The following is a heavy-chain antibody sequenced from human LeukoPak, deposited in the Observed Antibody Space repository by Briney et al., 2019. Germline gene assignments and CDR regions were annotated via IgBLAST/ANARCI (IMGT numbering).Heavy chain of an antibody. Sequence: SETLSLTCTVSGGSISSSSYYWGWIRQPPGKGLEWIGSIYYSGSTYYNPSLKSRVTISVDTSKNQFSLKLSSVTAADTAVYYCARLAGGSLDYWGPGTLVTVSS. CDR2: IYYSGST. CDR3: ARLAGGSLDY. D-gene: IGHD1-26*01. V-gene: IGHV4-39*01. CDR1: GGSISSSSYY. J-gene: IGHJ4*02.